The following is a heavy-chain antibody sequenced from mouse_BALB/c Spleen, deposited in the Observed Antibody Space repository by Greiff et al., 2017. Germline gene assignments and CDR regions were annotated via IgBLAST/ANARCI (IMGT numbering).Heavy chain of an antibody. CDR3: ARAYYGSSYVFAY. D-gene: IGHD1-1*01. CDR1: GYTFTSYY. CDR2: IYPGDGST. V-gene: IGHV1S56*01. Sequence: VQLQQSGPELVKPGASVKMSCKASGYTFTSYYIHWVKQRPGQGLEWIGWIYPGDGSTKYNEKFKGKTTLTADKSSSTAYMLLSSLTSEDSAIYFCARAYYGSSYVFAYWGQGTLVTVSA. J-gene: IGHJ3*01.